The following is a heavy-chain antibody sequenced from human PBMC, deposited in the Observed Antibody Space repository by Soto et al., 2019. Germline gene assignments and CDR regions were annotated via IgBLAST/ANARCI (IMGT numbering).Heavy chain of an antibody. CDR3: TTLPMLVVHLDY. D-gene: IGHD3-22*01. CDR1: GFSFSDAW. Sequence: EVQLVESGGGFVKPGGSLRLSCAAPGFSFSDAWMNWVRQAPGKGLEWVARIKSKSDGGTTDYAAPVKGRFTISRDDSKNTLYLQMNSLRSEDPAVYYCTTLPMLVVHLDYWGPGTLVTVSS. V-gene: IGHV3-15*07. J-gene: IGHJ4*02. CDR2: IKSKSDGGTT.